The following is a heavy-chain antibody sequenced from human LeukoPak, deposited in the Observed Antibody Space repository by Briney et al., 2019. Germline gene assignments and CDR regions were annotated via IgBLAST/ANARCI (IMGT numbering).Heavy chain of an antibody. CDR1: GYSFTTYW. CDR2: IYPGDSDT. D-gene: IGHD6-19*01. Sequence: GESLKISCKGSGYSFTTYWIAWVRQMPGKGLEWMGIIYPGDSDTRYSPSFQGQVTISADKSISTAYLQWSSLKASDTAMYYCARRAVAATYYFDYWGQGTLVTVSS. CDR3: ARRAVAATYYFDY. V-gene: IGHV5-51*01. J-gene: IGHJ4*02.